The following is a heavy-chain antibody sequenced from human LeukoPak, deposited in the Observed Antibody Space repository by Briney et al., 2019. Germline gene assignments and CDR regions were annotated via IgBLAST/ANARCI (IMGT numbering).Heavy chain of an antibody. Sequence: GGSLRLSCAASGFTFSSYSMNWVRQAPGKGLEWVSYISSSSSTIYYADSVKGRFTISRDNAKNSLYLQMNSLRAEDTAVYYCARVLGYSSSSPFDYWGQGTLVTVSS. CDR3: ARVLGYSSSSPFDY. V-gene: IGHV3-48*04. CDR2: ISSSSSTI. J-gene: IGHJ4*02. CDR1: GFTFSSYS. D-gene: IGHD6-13*01.